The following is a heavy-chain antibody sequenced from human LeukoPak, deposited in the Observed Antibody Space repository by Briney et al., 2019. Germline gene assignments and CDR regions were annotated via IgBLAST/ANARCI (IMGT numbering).Heavy chain of an antibody. CDR3: ARVRPYTIFGVVIKSDFDY. CDR2: INPNSGGT. V-gene: IGHV1-2*02. D-gene: IGHD3-3*01. CDR1: GYTFTGYY. J-gene: IGHJ4*02. Sequence: GASVKVSCKASGYTFTGYYMHWVRQAPGQGLEWMGWINPNSGGTNYAQKFQGRVTMTRDTSISTAYMELSRLRSDDTAVYYCARVRPYTIFGVVIKSDFDYWGQGTLVTVSS.